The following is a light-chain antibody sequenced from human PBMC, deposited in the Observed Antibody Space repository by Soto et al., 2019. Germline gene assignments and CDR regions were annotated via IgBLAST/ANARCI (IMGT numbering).Light chain of an antibody. CDR1: QNLGTLY. V-gene: IGKV3-11*01. CDR2: DAS. CDR3: QHRSSWPPT. Sequence: EIVMTQSPATLSVCSGERATLSCRASQNLGTLYLAWFQQKSGQAPRLLIYDASNRATGIPARFSGSGSGTDFTLTISSLEPEDFAVYYCQHRSSWPPTFGQGTRLEIK. J-gene: IGKJ5*01.